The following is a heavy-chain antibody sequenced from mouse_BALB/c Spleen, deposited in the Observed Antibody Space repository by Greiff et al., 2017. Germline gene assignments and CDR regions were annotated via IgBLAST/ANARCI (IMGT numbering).Heavy chain of an antibody. CDR2: IYPGDGST. J-gene: IGHJ3*01. V-gene: IGHV1-85*01. D-gene: IGHD1-2*01. CDR3: ASSYGYY. Sequence: QVQLKQSGPELVKPGALVKISCKASGYTFTSYDINWVKQRPGQGLEWIGWIYPGDGSTKYNEKFKGKATMTVDKSSSTAYMELARLTSEDSAIYYCASSYGYYWGQGTLVTVSA. CDR1: GYTFTSYD.